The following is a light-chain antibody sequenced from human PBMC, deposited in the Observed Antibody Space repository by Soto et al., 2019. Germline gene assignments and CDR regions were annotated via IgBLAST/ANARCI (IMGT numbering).Light chain of an antibody. J-gene: IGLJ2*01. CDR1: SSDVGGYNY. CDR3: SSYAGTNNLL. CDR2: ELN. Sequence: QSALTQPPSASGSPGQSVTISCTGTSSDVGGYNYVSWYQQHPGKAPKLMIYELNKRPSGVPDRFSGAKSGNTASLTVSGLQAEDEADYYCSSYAGTNNLLFDGGTKVTVL. V-gene: IGLV2-8*01.